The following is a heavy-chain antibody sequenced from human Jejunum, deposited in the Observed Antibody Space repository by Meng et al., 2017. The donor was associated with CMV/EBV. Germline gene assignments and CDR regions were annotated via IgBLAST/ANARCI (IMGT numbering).Heavy chain of an antibody. CDR3: ALFTRSWFDP. V-gene: IGHV2-5*02. CDR1: GFSRSTSEVG. J-gene: IGHJ5*02. Sequence: HITLKESGPTLVQPPQTLTLTCTFSGFSRSTSEVGVGWIRQPPGKALEWLAVIYWDDDKRYSPSLKSRLTITKDTSKNQVVLTLTNMDPVDTATYYCALFTRSWFDPWGQGTLVTVSS. D-gene: IGHD2-2*01. CDR2: IYWDDDK.